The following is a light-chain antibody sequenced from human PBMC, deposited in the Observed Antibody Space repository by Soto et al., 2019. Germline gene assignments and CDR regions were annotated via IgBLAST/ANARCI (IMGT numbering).Light chain of an antibody. CDR3: QQYNNWPPIT. CDR2: GAS. J-gene: IGKJ5*01. V-gene: IGKV3-15*01. Sequence: EIVLTQSPGTLSLSPGERATLSCRASQSVSSSYLAWYQQKPGQAPRLLFYGASTRATGIPARFSGSGSGTEFTLTISSLQSEDVAVYYCQQYNNWPPITFGQGTRLEIK. CDR1: QSVSSSY.